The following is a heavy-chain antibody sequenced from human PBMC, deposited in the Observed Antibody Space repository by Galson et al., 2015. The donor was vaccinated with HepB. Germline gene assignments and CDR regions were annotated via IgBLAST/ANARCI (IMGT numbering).Heavy chain of an antibody. V-gene: IGHV3-13*05. D-gene: IGHD3-10*01. CDR3: ARGTGGSGSYLFDY. J-gene: IGHJ4*02. CDR1: GFTFSSYD. Sequence: SLRLSCAASGFTFSSYDMHWVRQATGKGLEWVSAIGTAGDPYYPGSVKGRFTISRENAENSLYLQMNSLRAGDTAVYYCARGTGGSGSYLFDYWGQGTLVTVSS. CDR2: IGTAGDP.